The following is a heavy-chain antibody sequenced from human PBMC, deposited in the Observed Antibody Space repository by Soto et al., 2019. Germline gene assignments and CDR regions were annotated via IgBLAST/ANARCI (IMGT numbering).Heavy chain of an antibody. CDR2: IYYSGST. J-gene: IGHJ5*02. V-gene: IGHV4-59*08. CDR1: GVSISSYY. CDR3: ARSNRVWGSYRYGYNWFDP. Sequence: SETLSLTCTVSGVSISSYYWSWIRQPPGKGLEWIGYIYYSGSTNYNPSLKSRVTISVDTSKNQFSLKLSSVTAADTAVYYCARSNRVWGSYRYGYNWFDPWGQGTLVTVS. D-gene: IGHD3-16*02.